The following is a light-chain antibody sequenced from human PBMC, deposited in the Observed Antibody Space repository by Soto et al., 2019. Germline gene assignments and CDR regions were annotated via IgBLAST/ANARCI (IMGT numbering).Light chain of an antibody. CDR2: WAS. CDR3: QQYYSTPWT. J-gene: IGKJ1*01. Sequence: DIVMTQSPDSLAVSLGERAPINCKSSQSVLYSSNNKNYLAWYQQKPGQPPKLLIYWASTRESGVPDRLSGSGSGTDFTLTISSLQAEDVAVYYCQQYYSTPWTFGQGTKVEIK. CDR1: QSVLYSSNNKNY. V-gene: IGKV4-1*01.